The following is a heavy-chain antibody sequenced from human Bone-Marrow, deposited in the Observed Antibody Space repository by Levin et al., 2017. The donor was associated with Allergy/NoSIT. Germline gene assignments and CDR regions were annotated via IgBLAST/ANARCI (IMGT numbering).Heavy chain of an antibody. V-gene: IGHV3-33*01. J-gene: IGHJ4*02. D-gene: IGHD3-10*01. CDR2: ISYDGGHK. CDR1: GFTFSAFG. Sequence: GGSLRLSCAASGFTFSAFGMHWVRQAPGRGLEWVAVISYDGGHKFYADSVKGRFTISRDNSKNTHYLQMNSLRAEDTAVYYCTRDRGESGQFYFEYWGQGILVTVSS. CDR3: TRDRGESGQFYFEY.